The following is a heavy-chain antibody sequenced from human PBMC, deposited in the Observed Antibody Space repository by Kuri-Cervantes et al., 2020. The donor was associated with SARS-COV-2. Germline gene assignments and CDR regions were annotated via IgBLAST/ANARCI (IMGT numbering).Heavy chain of an antibody. V-gene: IGHV1-24*01. CDR1: GGTFSSYA. CDR2: FDPEDGET. Sequence: ASVKVSCKASGGTFSSYAISWVRQAPGQGLEWMGGFDPEDGETIYAQKFQGRVTMTEDTSTDTAYMELSSLRSEDTAVYYCARLRPAAPTGYAIYDYGDYGPFDYCGQGTLVTVSS. D-gene: IGHD4-17*01. CDR3: ARLRPAAPTGYAIYDYGDYGPFDY. J-gene: IGHJ4*02.